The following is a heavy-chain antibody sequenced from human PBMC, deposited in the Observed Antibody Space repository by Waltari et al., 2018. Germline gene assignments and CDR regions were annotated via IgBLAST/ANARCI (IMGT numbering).Heavy chain of an antibody. D-gene: IGHD6-19*01. CDR3: ARRARIAVAGTSFRYYYMDV. J-gene: IGHJ6*03. Sequence: QVQLQESGPGLVKPSETLSLTCTVSGGSISSYYWSWIRQPPGKGLEWIGYIYYSGSTNYNPALKSRVTISVDTSKNQFSLKRSSVTAADTAVYYCARRARIAVAGTSFRYYYMDVWGKGTTVTISS. V-gene: IGHV4-59*08. CDR2: IYYSGST. CDR1: GGSISSYY.